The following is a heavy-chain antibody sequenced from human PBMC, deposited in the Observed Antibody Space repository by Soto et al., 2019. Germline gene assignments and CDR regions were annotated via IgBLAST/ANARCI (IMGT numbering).Heavy chain of an antibody. Sequence: EVQLLESGGGLVQPGVSLRLSCAASGFTFSSYAMSWVRQAPGKGLDWVSSVSGSSGSKSYADSVKGRFTISRDNSKSTVYLQRNSLRAEDTAVYFCAKDWCSGTTCYCLENWGQGTLVTVSS. J-gene: IGHJ4*02. CDR2: VSGSSGSK. V-gene: IGHV3-23*01. CDR3: AKDWCSGTTCYCLEN. CDR1: GFTFSSYA. D-gene: IGHD1-7*01.